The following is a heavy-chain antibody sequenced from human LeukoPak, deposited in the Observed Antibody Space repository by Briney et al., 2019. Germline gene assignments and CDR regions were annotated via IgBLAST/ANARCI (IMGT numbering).Heavy chain of an antibody. V-gene: IGHV1-2*02. Sequence: GASVKVSCKASGYTFSDSYMHWVRQAPGQGLEWMGWINPNSGVTNYAQKFQGRVTMTRDTFISTAYMELSRLTSDDTAVYYCATARSPTYLDVWGRGTTVTVSS. CDR2: INPNSGVT. J-gene: IGHJ6*03. CDR1: GYTFSDSY. CDR3: ATARSPTYLDV. D-gene: IGHD6-25*01.